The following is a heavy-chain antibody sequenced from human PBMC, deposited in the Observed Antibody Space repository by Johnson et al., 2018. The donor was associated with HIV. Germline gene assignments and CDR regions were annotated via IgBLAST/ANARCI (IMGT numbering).Heavy chain of an antibody. CDR3: TTGLYWNDAFDI. Sequence: MQLVESGGGLVQPGGSLRLSCAASGFTVSSNYMSWVRQAPGKGVEWVGRVKGETDGATIDYAAPVKGRFTISRDGSKNTLYLRMKSLKTEDTGIYYCTTGLYWNDAFDIWGQGTMVSVSS. CDR2: VKGETDGATI. D-gene: IGHD1-1*01. CDR1: GFTVSSNY. V-gene: IGHV3-15*01. J-gene: IGHJ3*02.